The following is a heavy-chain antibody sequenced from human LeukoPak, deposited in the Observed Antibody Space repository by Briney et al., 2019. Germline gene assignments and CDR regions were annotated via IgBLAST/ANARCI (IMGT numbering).Heavy chain of an antibody. CDR2: INHSGST. D-gene: IGHD5-24*01. CDR3: ARAVRREGYTHGR. CDR1: GGSFSGYY. J-gene: IGHJ4*02. V-gene: IGHV4-34*01. Sequence: SETLSLTCAVYGGSFSGYYWSWIRQPPGKGLEWIGEINHSGSTNYNPSLKSRVTISVDTSKNQFSLKLSFVTAADTAVYYVARAVRREGYTHGRWGEGTPATVYS.